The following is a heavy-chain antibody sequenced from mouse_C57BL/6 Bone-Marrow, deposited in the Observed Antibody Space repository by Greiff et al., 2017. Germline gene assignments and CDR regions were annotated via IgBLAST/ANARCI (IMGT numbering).Heavy chain of an antibody. J-gene: IGHJ4*01. D-gene: IGHD3-3*01. CDR2: IYPGSGST. CDR1: GYTFTSYW. CDR3: ARGTAFYAMDY. V-gene: IGHV1-55*01. Sequence: QVQLQQSGAELVKPGASVKMSCKASGYTFTSYWITWVKQRPGQGLEWIGDIYPGSGSTNYNEKFKSKATLTVDTSSSTAYMQLSSLTSEVSAVYYCARGTAFYAMDYWGQGTSVTGSS.